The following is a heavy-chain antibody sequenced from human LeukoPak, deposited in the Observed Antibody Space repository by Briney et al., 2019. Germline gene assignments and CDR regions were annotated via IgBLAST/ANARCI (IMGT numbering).Heavy chain of an antibody. CDR1: GFTFSSYG. Sequence: PGGSLRLSCAASGFTFSSYGMHWVRQAPGKGLEWVAVIRYDGSNKDYADSVKGRFTISRDNSKNTLYLQMNSLRAEDTAVYYCANRNYYDSSGYDYVSYYLDYWGQGTLVTVSS. CDR2: IRYDGSNK. V-gene: IGHV3-30*02. CDR3: ANRNYYDSSGYDYVSYYLDY. D-gene: IGHD3-22*01. J-gene: IGHJ4*02.